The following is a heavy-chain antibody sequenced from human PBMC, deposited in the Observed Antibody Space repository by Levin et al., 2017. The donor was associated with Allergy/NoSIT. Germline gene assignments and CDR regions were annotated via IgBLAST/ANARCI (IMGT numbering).Heavy chain of an antibody. CDR2: ISYDGSNK. J-gene: IGHJ4*02. CDR1: GFTFSSYA. Sequence: GESLKISCAASGFTFSSYAMHWVRQAPGRGLEWVAVISYDGSNKYYADSVKGRFTISRDNSKNTLYLQMNSLRAEDTAVYYCARDLLTLRYFDWPQIDYWGQGTLVTVSS. CDR3: ARDLLTLRYFDWPQIDY. D-gene: IGHD3-9*01. V-gene: IGHV3-30-3*01.